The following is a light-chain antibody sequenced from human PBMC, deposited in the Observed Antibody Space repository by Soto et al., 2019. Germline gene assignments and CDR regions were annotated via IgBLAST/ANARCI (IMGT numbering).Light chain of an antibody. CDR3: QQRSNWPIT. J-gene: IGKJ5*01. CDR2: DAS. V-gene: IGKV3D-20*02. Sequence: EIVLTQSPGTLSLSPGERATLSCRASQSVSSTYLAWYQQKPGQAPRLLIYDASNRATGIPGRFSGSGSGTDFTLTISSLDPEDFAVYYCQQRSNWPITFGQGTRLEIK. CDR1: QSVSSTY.